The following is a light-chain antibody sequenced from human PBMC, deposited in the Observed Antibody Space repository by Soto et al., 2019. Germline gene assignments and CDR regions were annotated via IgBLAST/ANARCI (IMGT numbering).Light chain of an antibody. Sequence: DIQMTQSPSFVSASVGDRVNITCRASQDIGKWLGWHQQKPGKPPKVLIYSTSTLQYGVPSRFSGSGSGTHFTLTINSLQPDDFATYYCQQAERFPLTFGGGTKVDIK. CDR2: STS. CDR3: QQAERFPLT. V-gene: IGKV1-12*01. J-gene: IGKJ4*01. CDR1: QDIGKW.